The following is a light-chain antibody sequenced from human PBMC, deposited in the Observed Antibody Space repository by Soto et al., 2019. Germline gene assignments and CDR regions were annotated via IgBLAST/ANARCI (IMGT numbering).Light chain of an antibody. CDR2: EGS. Sequence: QSVLTQPASVSGSPGQSITISCTGTRSDVGSYNLVSWYQQHPGKAPKLMIYEGSKRPSGVSNRFSGSKSGNTASLTISGLQAEGEADYYCCSYAGSSTFFYVFGTGTRSPS. J-gene: IGLJ1*01. V-gene: IGLV2-23*03. CDR3: CSYAGSSTFFYV. CDR1: RSDVGSYNL.